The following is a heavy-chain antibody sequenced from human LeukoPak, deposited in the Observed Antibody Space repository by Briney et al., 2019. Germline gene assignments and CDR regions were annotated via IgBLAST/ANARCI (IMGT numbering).Heavy chain of an antibody. D-gene: IGHD3-22*01. J-gene: IGHJ6*02. Sequence: PGGSLRLSCAASGFTFSTYAMSWVRQAPGKGLEWVSGISDSGGTTYYADSVKGRFTISRDNSKNTLYLQMNSLRAEDTAVYYCARVVYYYDSSGYSWDVWGQGTTVTVSS. CDR2: ISDSGGTT. V-gene: IGHV3-23*01. CDR1: GFTFSTYA. CDR3: ARVVYYYDSSGYSWDV.